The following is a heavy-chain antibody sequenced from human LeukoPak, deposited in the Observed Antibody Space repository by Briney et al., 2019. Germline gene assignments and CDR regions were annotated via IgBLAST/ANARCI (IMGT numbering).Heavy chain of an antibody. V-gene: IGHV4-59*11. CDR2: IYDSGNT. J-gene: IGHJ6*04. CDR3: AREVLQGSSQAMDV. Sequence: SETLSLTWTVSGGSISSHYWSWVRQPPGKGLEWLGYIYDSGNTNYNPSLKSRLSISMDTSKNQFSLSLTSVTAADTAVYYCAREVLQGSSQAMDVWGKGTTVIVSS. CDR1: GGSISSHY. D-gene: IGHD3-3*01.